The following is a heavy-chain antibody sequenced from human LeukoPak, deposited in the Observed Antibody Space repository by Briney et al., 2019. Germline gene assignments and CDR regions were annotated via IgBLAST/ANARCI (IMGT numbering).Heavy chain of an antibody. J-gene: IGHJ4*02. V-gene: IGHV3-7*03. Sequence: PGGSLRLSCAASGFTFSSYWMSWVRQAPGKGLEWVANIKQDGSEKYYVDSVKGRFTISRDNSKNTLYLQMNSLRAEDTAVYYCASLASGWYGGYWGQGTLVTVSS. CDR2: IKQDGSEK. CDR1: GFTFSSYW. D-gene: IGHD6-19*01. CDR3: ASLASGWYGGY.